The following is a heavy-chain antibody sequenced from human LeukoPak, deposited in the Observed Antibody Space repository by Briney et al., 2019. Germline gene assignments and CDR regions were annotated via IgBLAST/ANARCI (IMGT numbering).Heavy chain of an antibody. J-gene: IGHJ4*02. CDR2: ISGSSLTI. CDR1: GFTFSSYS. D-gene: IGHD1-26*01. Sequence: GGSLRLPCAASGFTFSSYSMNWVRQAPGKGLEWVSYISGSSLTIYYADSVKGRFTISRDNAKNSMFLQMNRLRAEDTAVYYCARSSGSYYPFDYWGQGSLVTVSS. CDR3: ARSSGSYYPFDY. V-gene: IGHV3-48*01.